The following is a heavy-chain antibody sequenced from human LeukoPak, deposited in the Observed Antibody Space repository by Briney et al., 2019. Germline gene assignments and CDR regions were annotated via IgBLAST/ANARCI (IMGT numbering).Heavy chain of an antibody. CDR1: GGSISSGGYS. J-gene: IGHJ4*02. V-gene: IGHV4-31*03. CDR2: ISYSGNT. Sequence: SETLSLTCIVSGGSISSGGYSWSWIRQHPGKGLEWIAYISYSGNTYYNPSLKSRVMISVDTSKNQFSLKLTSVTAADTAVYYCARGLGYYYGSAGGYWGQGTLVTVSS. D-gene: IGHD3-10*01. CDR3: ARGLGYYYGSAGGY.